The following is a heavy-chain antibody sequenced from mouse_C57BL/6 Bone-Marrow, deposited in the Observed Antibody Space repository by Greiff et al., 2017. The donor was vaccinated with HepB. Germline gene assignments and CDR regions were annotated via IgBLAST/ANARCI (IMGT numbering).Heavy chain of an antibody. J-gene: IGHJ2*01. CDR3: ARRVITPVFDY. CDR2: ISSGSSTI. CDR1: GFTFSDYG. V-gene: IGHV5-17*01. D-gene: IGHD1-1*01. Sequence: EVQLQESGGGLVKPGGSLKLSCAASGFTFSDYGMHWVRQAPEKGLEWVAYISSGSSTIYYADTVKGRFTISRDNAKNTLFLQMTSLRSEDTAMYYCARRVITPVFDYWGQGTTLTVSS.